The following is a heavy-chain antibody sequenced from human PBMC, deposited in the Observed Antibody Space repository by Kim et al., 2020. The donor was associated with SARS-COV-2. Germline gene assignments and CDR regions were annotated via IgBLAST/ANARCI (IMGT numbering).Heavy chain of an antibody. D-gene: IGHD5-18*01. V-gene: IGHV4-34*01. Sequence: SETLSLTCAVYGGSFSGYYWSWIRQPPGKGLEWIGEINHSGSTNYNPSLKSRVTISVDTSKNQFSLKLSSVTAADTAVYYCAREDRDTAENYWGQGTLVTVSS. J-gene: IGHJ4*02. CDR1: GGSFSGYY. CDR3: AREDRDTAENY. CDR2: INHSGST.